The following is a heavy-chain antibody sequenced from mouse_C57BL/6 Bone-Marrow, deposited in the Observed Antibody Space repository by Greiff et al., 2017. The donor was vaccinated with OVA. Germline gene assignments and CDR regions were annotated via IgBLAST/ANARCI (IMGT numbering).Heavy chain of an antibody. D-gene: IGHD2-5*01. V-gene: IGHV1-59*01. CDR2: IDPSDSYT. CDR3: ARGDYSNYEGDAMDY. Sequence: QVQLQQPGAELVRPGTSVKLSCKASGYTFTSYWMHWVKQRPGQGLEWIGVIDPSDSYTNYNQKFKGKATLTVDTSSSTAYMQLSSLTSEDSAVYYCARGDYSNYEGDAMDYWGQGTSVTVSS. CDR1: GYTFTSYW. J-gene: IGHJ4*01.